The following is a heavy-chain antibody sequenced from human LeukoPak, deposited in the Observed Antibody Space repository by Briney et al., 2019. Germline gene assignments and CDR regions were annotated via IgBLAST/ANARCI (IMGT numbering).Heavy chain of an antibody. CDR2: ISGTSGGST. D-gene: IGHD4-17*01. CDR1: GFTVNSYA. V-gene: IGHV3-23*01. Sequence: GGSLRLSCAASGFTVNSYAMSWVRQAPGKGLEWVSGISGTSGGSTYYADSVKGRFTISRDNSRNTLYLQMNSLRAEDTAVYYCAKPTPSRYGDYVDAFDIWGQGTMVTVSS. J-gene: IGHJ3*02. CDR3: AKPTPSRYGDYVDAFDI.